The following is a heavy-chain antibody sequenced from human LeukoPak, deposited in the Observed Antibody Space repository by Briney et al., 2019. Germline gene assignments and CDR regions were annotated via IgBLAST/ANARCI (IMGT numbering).Heavy chain of an antibody. CDR3: ARKYYYDSSGYYYDY. V-gene: IGHV4-59*01. CDR2: IYYSGST. D-gene: IGHD3-22*01. Sequence: SETLSLTCTVSGGFISSYYWSWIRQPPGKGLEWIGYIYYSGSTNFNPSLKSRVTISVDTSKNQFSLKLSSVTAADTAVYYCARKYYYDSSGYYYDYWGQGTLVTVSS. CDR1: GGFISSYY. J-gene: IGHJ4*02.